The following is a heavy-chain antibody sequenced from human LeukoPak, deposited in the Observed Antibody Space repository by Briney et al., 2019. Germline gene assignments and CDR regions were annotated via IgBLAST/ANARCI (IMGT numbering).Heavy chain of an antibody. CDR3: ARLGGGNSGGY. J-gene: IGHJ4*02. CDR1: GGSFSGYY. D-gene: IGHD4-23*01. Sequence: PSETLSLTCAVYGGSFSGYYWSWIRQPPGKGLEWIGEINHSGSTNYNPSLKSRVTISVDTSKNRFSLKLSSVTAADTAVYYCARLGGGNSGGYWGQGTLVTVSS. CDR2: INHSGST. V-gene: IGHV4-34*01.